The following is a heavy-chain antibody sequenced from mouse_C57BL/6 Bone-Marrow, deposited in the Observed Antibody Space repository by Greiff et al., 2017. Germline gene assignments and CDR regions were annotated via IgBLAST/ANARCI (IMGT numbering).Heavy chain of an antibody. V-gene: IGHV1-63*01. CDR3: ATYYGNAYFDY. D-gene: IGHD2-10*01. CDR2: ISPGGGYT. J-gene: IGHJ2*01. Sequence: QVQLQQSGAELVRPGTSVKMSCKASGYTFTNYWIGWAKQRPGHGLAWIGDISPGGGYTNYNEKFKGKATLTADKSSSTAYMQFSSLTSEDSAIYDCATYYGNAYFDYWGQGTTLTVSS. CDR1: GYTFTNYW.